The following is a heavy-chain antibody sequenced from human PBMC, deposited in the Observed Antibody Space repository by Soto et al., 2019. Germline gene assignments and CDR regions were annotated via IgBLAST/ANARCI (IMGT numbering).Heavy chain of an antibody. J-gene: IGHJ6*02. CDR3: ASDIWFGELWYGMDV. CDR2: IYYSGST. CDR1: GGSISSYY. Sequence: SETLSLTCTVSGGSISSYYWSWIRQPPGKGLEWIGYIYYSGSTNYNPSLKSRVTISVDTPKNQFSLKLSSVTAADTAVYYCASDIWFGELWYGMDVWGQGATVTVSS. D-gene: IGHD3-10*01. V-gene: IGHV4-59*01.